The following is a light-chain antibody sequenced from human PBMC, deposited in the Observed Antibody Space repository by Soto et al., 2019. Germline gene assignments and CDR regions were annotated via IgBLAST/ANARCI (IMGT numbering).Light chain of an antibody. CDR1: SGHSSYI. Sequence: QPVLTQSSSASASLGSSVKLTCTLSSGHSSYIIAWHQQQPGKAPRYLMKREGSGSYNKGSGVPDRFSGSSSGADRYLTISHLQFADEADYYCETWDSNTHTVFGGGTKLTVL. V-gene: IGLV4-60*02. CDR2: REGSGSY. J-gene: IGLJ3*02. CDR3: ETWDSNTHTV.